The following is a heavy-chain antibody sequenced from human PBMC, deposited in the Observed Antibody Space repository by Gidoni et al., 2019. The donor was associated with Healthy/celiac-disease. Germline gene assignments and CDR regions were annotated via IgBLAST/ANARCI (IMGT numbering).Heavy chain of an antibody. CDR3: ATAPVGKQQLVSVGYFQH. CDR1: GGTFSSYA. D-gene: IGHD6-13*01. J-gene: IGHJ1*01. Sequence: QVQLVQSGAEVKKPGSSVKVSCKASGGTFSSYALSWVQQGPGQGLEWMGGIIPIFGTANYAQKFQGRVTITADESTSTAYMELSSLRSEDTAVYYGATAPVGKQQLVSVGYFQHWGQGTLVTVSS. V-gene: IGHV1-69*12. CDR2: IIPIFGTA.